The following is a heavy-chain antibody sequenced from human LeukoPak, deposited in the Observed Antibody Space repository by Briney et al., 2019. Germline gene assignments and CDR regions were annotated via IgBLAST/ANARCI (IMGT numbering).Heavy chain of an antibody. Sequence: GGSLRLSCAASGFPFNTYAMNWVRQAPGKGLEWVSGIDGSGTTTFYADSVKGRFTISRDNSKNTLYLQMNSLRAEDTAVYYCAKGGGHDAFDIWGQGTMVTVSS. CDR1: GFPFNTYA. CDR3: AKGGGHDAFDI. CDR2: IDGSGTTT. J-gene: IGHJ3*02. D-gene: IGHD5-12*01. V-gene: IGHV3-23*05.